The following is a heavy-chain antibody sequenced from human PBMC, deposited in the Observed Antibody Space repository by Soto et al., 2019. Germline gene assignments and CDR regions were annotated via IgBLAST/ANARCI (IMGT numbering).Heavy chain of an antibody. CDR2: ISAYNGNT. J-gene: IGHJ5*02. D-gene: IGHD3-3*01. CDR3: ARKGGTYYDFWSGNNWFDP. V-gene: IGHV1-18*01. CDR1: GYTFTSYG. Sequence: QVQLVQSGAEVKKPGASVKVSCKASGYTFTSYGISWVRQAPGQGLEWMGWISAYNGNTNYAQKLQGRVTMTTDTSTRTAYMELRSLGSDDTAVYYCARKGGTYYDFWSGNNWFDPWGQGTLVTVSA.